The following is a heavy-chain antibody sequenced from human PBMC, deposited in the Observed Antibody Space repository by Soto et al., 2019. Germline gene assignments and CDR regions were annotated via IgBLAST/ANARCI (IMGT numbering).Heavy chain of an antibody. CDR2: INPDGRTT. CDR3: ARDLRGSPDY. Sequence: GGSLRLSCAASGFTFSTYWMNWVRQAPGKGLVWVSLINPDGRTTTYADSVKGRFTISRDNAKNTVYLHMNSLRVDDTAVYYCARDLRGSPDYWGQGTLVT. V-gene: IGHV3-74*01. D-gene: IGHD1-26*01. J-gene: IGHJ4*02. CDR1: GFTFSTYW.